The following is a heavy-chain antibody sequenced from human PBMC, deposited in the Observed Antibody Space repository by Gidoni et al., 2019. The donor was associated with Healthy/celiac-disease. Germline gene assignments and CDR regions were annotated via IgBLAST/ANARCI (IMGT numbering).Heavy chain of an antibody. J-gene: IGHJ4*02. CDR3: ARDSYGDSHFDY. CDR1: GFTFSSYA. Sequence: QVQLVESGGGVVQPGRSLRLSCAASGFTFSSYAMHWVRQAPGKGLGWVAVISYDGSNKYYADSVKGRFTISRDNSKNTLYLQMNSLRAEDTAVYYCARDSYGDSHFDYWGQGTLVTVSS. V-gene: IGHV3-30-3*01. CDR2: ISYDGSNK. D-gene: IGHD4-17*01.